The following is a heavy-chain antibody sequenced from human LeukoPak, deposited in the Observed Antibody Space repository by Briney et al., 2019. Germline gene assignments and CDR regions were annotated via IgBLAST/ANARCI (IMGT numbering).Heavy chain of an antibody. V-gene: IGHV1-2*02. D-gene: IGHD6-6*01. Sequence: ASVKVSCKASGYIFTGQDMHWVRQAPGQGLEWMGWINPNTGGTHYAQRFQGRVTMTRDTSISTAYMELSSLGSDDTAVYYCASYPRYSSSPPFDYWGQGTLVTVSS. J-gene: IGHJ4*02. CDR2: INPNTGGT. CDR3: ASYPRYSSSPPFDY. CDR1: GYIFTGQD.